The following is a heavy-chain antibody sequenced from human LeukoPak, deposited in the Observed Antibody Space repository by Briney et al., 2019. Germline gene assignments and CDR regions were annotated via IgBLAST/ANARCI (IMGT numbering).Heavy chain of an antibody. Sequence: GGSLRLSCVASGFTFSSYWMHWVRQAPGKGLVWVSRINSDGSSTSYADSVKGRFTISRDNAKNTLYLQMNSLRAEDTAVYYCAKDLHYGSADYWGQGTLVTVSS. J-gene: IGHJ4*02. CDR1: GFTFSSYW. V-gene: IGHV3-74*01. CDR2: INSDGSST. D-gene: IGHD3-10*01. CDR3: AKDLHYGSADY.